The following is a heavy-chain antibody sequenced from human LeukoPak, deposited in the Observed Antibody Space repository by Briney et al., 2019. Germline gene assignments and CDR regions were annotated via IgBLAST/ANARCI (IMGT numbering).Heavy chain of an antibody. CDR2: IHPGDSDT. D-gene: IGHD1-26*01. V-gene: IGHV5-51*01. CDR1: GYTFTAYW. CDR3: GRHQHSGSYGAFDI. J-gene: IGHJ3*02. Sequence: GESLKISCQGSGYTFTAYWIGWVRQMPGKDLEWVGIIHPGDSDTRYSPSFQGQVTISADKSITTAYLQWSSPKASDTAMYYCGRHQHSGSYGAFDIWGQGTMVTVSS.